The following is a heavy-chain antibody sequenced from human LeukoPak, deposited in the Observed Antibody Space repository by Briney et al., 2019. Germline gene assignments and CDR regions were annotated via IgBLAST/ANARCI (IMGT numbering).Heavy chain of an antibody. V-gene: IGHV4-34*01. CDR3: ARVPPSSIAAAGRFDY. CDR1: GGSFSGYY. J-gene: IGHJ4*02. CDR2: INHSGNT. D-gene: IGHD6-13*01. Sequence: PSETLSLTCAVYGGSFSGYYWSWIRQPPGKGLEWIGEINHSGNTNYNPSLKSRVTILVDTSKNQFSLKLNSVAAADTAVYYCARVPPSSIAAAGRFDYWGQGTLVTVSS.